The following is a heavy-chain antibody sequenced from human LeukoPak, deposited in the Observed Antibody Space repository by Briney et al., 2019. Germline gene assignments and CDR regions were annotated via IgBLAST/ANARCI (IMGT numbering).Heavy chain of an antibody. J-gene: IGHJ4*02. D-gene: IGHD3-3*01. CDR2: IYYSGST. CDR3: ARAGIIYDFWSGYPVGFDY. CDR1: GGSISSYY. V-gene: IGHV4-59*01. Sequence: PSETLSLTCTVSGGSISSYYWSWIRQPPGKGLEWIGYIYYSGSTNYNPSLKSRVTISVDTSKNQFSLKLSSVTAADTAVYYCARAGIIYDFWSGYPVGFDYWGQGTLVTVSS.